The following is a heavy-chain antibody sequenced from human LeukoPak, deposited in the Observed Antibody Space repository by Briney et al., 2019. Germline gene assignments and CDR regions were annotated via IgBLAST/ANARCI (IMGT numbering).Heavy chain of an antibody. CDR1: GFVVSSNY. Sequence: GGSLRLSCAASGFVVSSNYMSWVRQAPGKGLEWVSVIRSGGTTFYADSVKGRFTVSRDTSENTVYLQMNSLRAEDTAVYYRARDRNSGWYSWGFDYWGQGALVIVSS. D-gene: IGHD6-19*01. CDR3: ARDRNSGWYSWGFDY. CDR2: IRSGGTT. V-gene: IGHV3-53*01. J-gene: IGHJ4*02.